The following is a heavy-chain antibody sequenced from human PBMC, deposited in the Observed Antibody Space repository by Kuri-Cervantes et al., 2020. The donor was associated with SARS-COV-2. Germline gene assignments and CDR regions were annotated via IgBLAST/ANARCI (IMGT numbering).Heavy chain of an antibody. CDR3: ARGGGGYILRAKYFDY. CDR2: INHSGST. J-gene: IGHJ4*02. CDR1: GGSISSGGYY. D-gene: IGHD5-12*01. Sequence: ESLKISCTVSGGSISSGGYYWSWIRQPPGKGLEWIGEINHSGSTNYNPSLKSRVTISVDTSTSQFSLKLSSVTAADTAVYYCARGGGGYILRAKYFDYWGQETLVTSSS. V-gene: IGHV4-39*07.